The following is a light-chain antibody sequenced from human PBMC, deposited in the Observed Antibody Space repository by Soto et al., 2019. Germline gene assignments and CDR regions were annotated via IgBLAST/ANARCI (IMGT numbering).Light chain of an antibody. CDR2: DAS. J-gene: IGKJ5*01. Sequence: EIVLTQSPDTLSLSPGERATPCCRASQSVSSYLAWYQQKPGQAPRLLIYDASNRATGIPARFSGSGSGTDFTLTISSLEPEDFAVYYCQQRSNWPITFGQGTRLEI. CDR1: QSVSSY. V-gene: IGKV3-11*01. CDR3: QQRSNWPIT.